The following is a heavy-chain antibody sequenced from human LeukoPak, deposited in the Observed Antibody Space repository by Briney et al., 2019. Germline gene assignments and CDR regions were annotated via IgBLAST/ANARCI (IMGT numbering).Heavy chain of an antibody. CDR2: TYYRSKWYN. D-gene: IGHD6-19*01. CDR1: GDSVSSNSAA. J-gene: IGHJ6*03. CDR3: ARDKGIAVAGLDYYYYYYMDV. V-gene: IGHV6-1*01. Sequence: SQTLSLTCAISGDSVSSNSAAWNWIRQSPSRGLEWLGRTYYRSKWYNDYAVSVKSRITINPDTSKNQFSLQLNSVTPEDTAVYYCARDKGIAVAGLDYYYYYYMDVWGKGTTVTVSS.